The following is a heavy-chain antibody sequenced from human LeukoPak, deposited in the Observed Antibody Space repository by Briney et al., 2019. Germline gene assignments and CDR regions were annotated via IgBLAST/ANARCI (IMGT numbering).Heavy chain of an antibody. CDR2: IYYSGST. J-gene: IGHJ4*02. CDR1: GGSICSSSYY. Sequence: PSETLSLTCTVSGGSICSSSYYWGWIRQPPGKGLEWIGSIYYSGSTYYNPSLKSRVTISVDTSKNQFSLKLSSVTAADTAVYYCARGSLHSWSPRYYFDYWGQGTLVTVSS. V-gene: IGHV4-39*01. D-gene: IGHD6-13*01. CDR3: ARGSLHSWSPRYYFDY.